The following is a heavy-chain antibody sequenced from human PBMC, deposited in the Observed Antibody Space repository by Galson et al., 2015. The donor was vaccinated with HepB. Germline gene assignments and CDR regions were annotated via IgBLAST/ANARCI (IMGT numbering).Heavy chain of an antibody. CDR3: ARQKYSSGWPQEFDY. D-gene: IGHD6-19*01. J-gene: IGHJ4*02. CDR2: IYPGGSDT. CDR1: GYSFTSYW. Sequence: QSGAEVKRPGESLKISCKGSGYSFTSYWIGWVRQMPGKGLEWMGIIYPGGSDTRYSPSFQGQVTISADKSISTAYLQWSSLKASDTAMYYCARQKYSSGWPQEFDYWGQGTLVTVSS. V-gene: IGHV5-51*01.